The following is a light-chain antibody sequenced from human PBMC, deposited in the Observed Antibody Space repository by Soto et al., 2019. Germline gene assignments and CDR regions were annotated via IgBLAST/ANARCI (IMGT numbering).Light chain of an antibody. CDR3: QRANSGPMT. J-gene: IGKJ5*01. CDR2: AAS. CDR1: QGMSSW. Sequence: DIQMTQSPSSVSASVGDRVTITCRASQGMSSWLAWYQQNPGKAPKLLIYAASSLQSGAPSRFRCSGSGTDFTLTISSLQPEDFATYYSQRANSGPMTFGQGTRLEIK. V-gene: IGKV1-12*01.